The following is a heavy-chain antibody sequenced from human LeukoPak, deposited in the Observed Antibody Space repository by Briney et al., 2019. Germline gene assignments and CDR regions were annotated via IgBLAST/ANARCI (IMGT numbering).Heavy chain of an antibody. J-gene: IGHJ4*02. V-gene: IGHV3-7*01. CDR1: GFTFSNYG. D-gene: IGHD3-22*01. CDR2: IKQDGSEK. Sequence: GGSLRLSCAASGFTFSNYGMSWVRQAPGKGLEWVANIKQDGSEKYYVDSVKGRFTISRDNAKNSLYLQMNSLRAEDTAVYYCARDPAGYYDSSGSYFDYWGQGTLVTVSS. CDR3: ARDPAGYYDSSGSYFDY.